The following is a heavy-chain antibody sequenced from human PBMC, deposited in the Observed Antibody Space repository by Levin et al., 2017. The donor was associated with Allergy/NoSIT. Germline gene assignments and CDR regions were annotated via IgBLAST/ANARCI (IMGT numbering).Heavy chain of an antibody. J-gene: IGHJ5*02. D-gene: IGHD6-6*01. CDR2: ISYDGSNK. Sequence: PGGSLRLSCAASGFTFSSYAMHWVRQAPGKGLEWVAVISYDGSNKDYADAVKGRFTISRDNSKNTLYLQMNSLRAEDTAVYYCARVSGAYSSSSENWFDPWGQGTLVTVSS. V-gene: IGHV3-30-3*01. CDR1: GFTFSSYA. CDR3: ARVSGAYSSSSENWFDP.